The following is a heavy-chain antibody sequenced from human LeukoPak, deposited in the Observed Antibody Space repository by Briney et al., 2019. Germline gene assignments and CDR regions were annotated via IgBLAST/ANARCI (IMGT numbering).Heavy chain of an antibody. CDR1: GYTFSNYY. Sequence: ASVKVSCKASGYTFSNYYMHWVRQAPGQGLEWMGLINPTGTGTSYAQKFRGRVTLTRDTSTTTVYMELSSLRSEDSAVYYCARDVQWLVPWGQGTLVTVSS. D-gene: IGHD6-19*01. V-gene: IGHV1-46*01. J-gene: IGHJ5*02. CDR2: INPTGTGT. CDR3: ARDVQWLVP.